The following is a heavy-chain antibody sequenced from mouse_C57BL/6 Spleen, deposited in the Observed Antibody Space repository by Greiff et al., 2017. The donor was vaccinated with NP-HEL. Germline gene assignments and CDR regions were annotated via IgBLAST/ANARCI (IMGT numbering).Heavy chain of an antibody. CDR3: ARPEFDYYGSSYWYFDV. J-gene: IGHJ1*03. D-gene: IGHD1-1*01. Sequence: VQLKQSVAELVRPGASVKLSCTASGFNIKNTYMHWVKQRPEQGLEWIGRIDPANGNTKYAPKFQGKATITADTSSNTAYLQLSSLTSEDTASYYCARPEFDYYGSSYWYFDVWGTGTTVTVSS. CDR1: GFNIKNTY. CDR2: IDPANGNT. V-gene: IGHV14-3*01.